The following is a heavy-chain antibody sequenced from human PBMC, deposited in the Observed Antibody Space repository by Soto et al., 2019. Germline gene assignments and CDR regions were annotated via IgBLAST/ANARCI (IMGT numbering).Heavy chain of an antibody. D-gene: IGHD1-26*01. J-gene: IGHJ6*02. CDR3: ARGLVGATTYYGMDV. CDR1: GFTVSSNY. CDR2: IYSGGST. V-gene: IGHV3-53*01. Sequence: GGSLRLSCAASGFTVSSNYMSWVRQAPGKGLEWVSVIYSGGSTYYADSVKGRFTISRDNSKNTLYLQMNSLRAEDTAVYYCARGLVGATTYYGMDVWGQGTTVTVSS.